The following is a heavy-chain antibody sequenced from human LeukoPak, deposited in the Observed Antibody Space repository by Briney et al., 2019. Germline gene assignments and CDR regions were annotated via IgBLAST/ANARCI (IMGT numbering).Heavy chain of an antibody. D-gene: IGHD3-10*01. CDR3: STTYSSGSPGSY. CDR2: IRSKANNYAT. J-gene: IGHJ4*02. V-gene: IGHV3-73*01. CDR1: GFTFSGSS. Sequence: GGSLRLSCAASGFTFSGSSMHWVRQASGKGLEWVGRIRSKANNYATGYAASVKGRFTISRDDSKNTAYLQMNSLKTEDTALYYCSTTYSSGSPGSYWGQGTLVTVSS.